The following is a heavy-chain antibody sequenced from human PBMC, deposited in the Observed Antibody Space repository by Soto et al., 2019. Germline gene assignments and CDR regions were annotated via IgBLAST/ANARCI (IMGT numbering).Heavy chain of an antibody. D-gene: IGHD1-1*01. CDR1: GFTFSNYG. CDR2: ISYDGTDK. CDR3: AKGFGWNYLDY. V-gene: IGHV3-30*18. J-gene: IGHJ4*02. Sequence: QVQLVESGGGVVQPGRSLRLSCAASGFTFSNYGLHWVRQAPGKGLEWVALISYDGTDKYYADSVKGRFTISRDNSKNTLYLQMNSLRTEVTAVYYCAKGFGWNYLDYWGQGTLVTVSS.